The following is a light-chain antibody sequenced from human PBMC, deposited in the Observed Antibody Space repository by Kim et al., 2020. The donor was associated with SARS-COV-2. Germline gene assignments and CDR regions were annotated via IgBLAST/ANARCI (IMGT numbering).Light chain of an antibody. CDR1: QSVLYSSNNKTY. CDR3: QQYYSTPYT. CDR2: WAS. V-gene: IGKV4-1*01. J-gene: IGKJ2*01. Sequence: DIVMTQSPDSLAVSLGERATINCKSSQSVLYSSNNKTYLAWYQQKPGQPPKLLIYWASTRESGVPDRFSGSGSGTDFTLTISSLQAEDVAVYYCQQYYSTPYTFGQVTKLDI.